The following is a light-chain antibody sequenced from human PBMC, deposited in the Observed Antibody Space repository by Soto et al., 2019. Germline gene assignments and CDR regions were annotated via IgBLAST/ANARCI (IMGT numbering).Light chain of an antibody. CDR2: DAS. V-gene: IGKV3-11*01. J-gene: IGKJ2*01. CDR1: QSVSSY. CDR3: QQRSNWPQYT. Sequence: LTQSPATLSLSPGERATLSCRASQSVSSYLAWYQQKPGQAPRLLIYDASNRATGIPARFSGSGSGTDFTLTISSLEPEDFAVYYCQQRSNWPQYTFGQGTKVDIK.